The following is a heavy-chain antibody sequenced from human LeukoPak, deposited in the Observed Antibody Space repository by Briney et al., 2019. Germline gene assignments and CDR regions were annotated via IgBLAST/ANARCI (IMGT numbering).Heavy chain of an antibody. CDR1: GFTLSRYW. CDR3: ARDFAGGDDY. D-gene: IGHD3-16*01. J-gene: IGHJ4*02. Sequence: GGSLRLSCAASGFTLSRYWMHWVRHVPGKGLVWVSRIEPDGSRITYADSLKGRFTMSRDNAKNTLYLQMNSLRAEDTAVYYCARDFAGGDDYWGQGTLVTVSS. V-gene: IGHV3-74*01. CDR2: IEPDGSRI.